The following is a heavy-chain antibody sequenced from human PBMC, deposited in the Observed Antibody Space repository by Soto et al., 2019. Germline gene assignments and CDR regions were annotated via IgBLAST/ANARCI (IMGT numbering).Heavy chain of an antibody. Sequence: QVQLVQSGDEVKKPGASVKVSCKASGYTFTSYAMHWVRQAPGQRLEWMGWINAGNGNTKYSQKFQGRVTITRDTSASTAYMELSSLRSEDTAVYYCARDGSSGWSPPTPSHFDYWGQGTLVTVSS. CDR3: ARDGSSGWSPPTPSHFDY. V-gene: IGHV1-3*01. CDR1: GYTFTSYA. J-gene: IGHJ4*02. CDR2: INAGNGNT. D-gene: IGHD6-19*01.